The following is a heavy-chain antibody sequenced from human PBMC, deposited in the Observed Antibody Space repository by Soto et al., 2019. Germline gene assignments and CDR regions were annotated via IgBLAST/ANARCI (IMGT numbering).Heavy chain of an antibody. Sequence: EVQLVESGGGSVQPGRSLRLSCAASGFSFDDYGMHWVRQGPGKGLEWVSGISWNSGDIYYADSVKGRFTISRDNAKRSLYLQINSLSPEDTALYYCAKDNDLDRDGPFDYWGQGILVTVSS. CDR1: GFSFDDYG. D-gene: IGHD2-2*03. CDR2: ISWNSGDI. J-gene: IGHJ4*02. V-gene: IGHV3-9*01. CDR3: AKDNDLDRDGPFDY.